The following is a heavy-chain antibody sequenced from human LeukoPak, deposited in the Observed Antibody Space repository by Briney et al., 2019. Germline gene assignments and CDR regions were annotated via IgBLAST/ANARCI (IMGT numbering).Heavy chain of an antibody. Sequence: GGSLRLSCAASGFTFDDYAMHWVRQAPGKDLEWVSSISWNSGTIGYADSVKGRFTISRDNAKNSLYLQMNSLRTEDTALYYCAKGGAGGSSSWYGDYWGQGTLVTVSS. CDR1: GFTFDDYA. V-gene: IGHV3-9*01. CDR2: ISWNSGTI. CDR3: AKGGAGGSSSWYGDY. D-gene: IGHD6-13*01. J-gene: IGHJ4*02.